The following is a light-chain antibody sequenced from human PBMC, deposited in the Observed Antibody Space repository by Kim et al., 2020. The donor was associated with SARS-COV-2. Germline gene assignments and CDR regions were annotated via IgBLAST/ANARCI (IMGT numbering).Light chain of an antibody. J-gene: IGLJ2*01. CDR1: SLRSYY. CDR3: NYRDSSGNSL. CDR2: GKN. Sequence: SSELTQDPAVSVALGQTVRITCQGDSLRSYYASWYQQKPGQAPVLVIYGKNNRPSGIPDRFSGSSSGNTASLTITGAQAEDEADYYCNYRDSSGNSLFGG. V-gene: IGLV3-19*01.